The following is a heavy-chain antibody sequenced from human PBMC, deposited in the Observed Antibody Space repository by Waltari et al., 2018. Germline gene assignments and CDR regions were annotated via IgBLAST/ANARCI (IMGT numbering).Heavy chain of an antibody. Sequence: QLQLQESGPGLVKPSETLSLTCTVSGGSISSSSYYWGWIRQPPGKGLEWIGSIYYSGRTYYNTSLKRRVTRSVDTSKNQFSRKLRSVTAADTAVYYCARGPLGDYYGSGSYYPSWGQGTLVTVSS. CDR3: ARGPLGDYYGSGSYYPS. CDR1: GGSISSSSYY. V-gene: IGHV4-39*07. CDR2: IYYSGRT. J-gene: IGHJ5*02. D-gene: IGHD3-10*01.